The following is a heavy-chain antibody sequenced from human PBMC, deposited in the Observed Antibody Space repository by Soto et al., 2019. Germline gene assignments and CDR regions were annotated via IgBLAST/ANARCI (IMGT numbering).Heavy chain of an antibody. CDR3: SRRAPEGFDP. Sequence: SETLSLTCTVSGGTIRSSNYYWAWIRQPPGKGLEWIGSIDYSGSTYYNPSLKSRVTISVDTSKNHFSLKLGSVTAADTALYYCSRRAPEGFDPWGQGTLVTGSS. V-gene: IGHV4-39*02. J-gene: IGHJ5*02. CDR2: IDYSGST. CDR1: GGTIRSSNYY.